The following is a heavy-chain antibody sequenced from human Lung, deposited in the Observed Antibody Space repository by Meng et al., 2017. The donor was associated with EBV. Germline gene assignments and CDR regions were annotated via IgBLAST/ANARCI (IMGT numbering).Heavy chain of an antibody. J-gene: IGHJ5*02. V-gene: IGHV4-34*02. D-gene: IGHD3-16*02. CDR1: GGSFRGYY. Sequence: QARLRKWGARLLKPSETRSLRCAVSGGSFRGYYWSWIRQSQERGLEWIGEINHSGHTNYNPSLKSRVTISVDTSKNQFSLKLSSVTAADTAVYYCARVSLSGLLTGGFDPWGQGTLVTVSS. CDR2: INHSGHT. CDR3: ARVSLSGLLTGGFDP.